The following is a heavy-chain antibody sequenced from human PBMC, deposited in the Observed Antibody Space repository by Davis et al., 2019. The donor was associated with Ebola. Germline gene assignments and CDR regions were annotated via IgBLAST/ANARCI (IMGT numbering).Heavy chain of an antibody. V-gene: IGHV1-3*01. CDR3: AGGSGSYLIWFDP. J-gene: IGHJ5*02. CDR1: GYTFTNYY. Sequence: ASVKVSCKASGYTFTNYYMHWVRQAPGQGLEWIGWINAGNGNTKYSQKFQGRVTITRDTSASTAYMELSSLRSEDTAVYYCAGGSGSYLIWFDPWGQGTLVTVSS. CDR2: INAGNGNT. D-gene: IGHD1-26*01.